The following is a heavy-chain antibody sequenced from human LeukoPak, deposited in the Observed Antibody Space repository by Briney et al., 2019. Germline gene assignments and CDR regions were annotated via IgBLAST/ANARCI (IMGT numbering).Heavy chain of an antibody. Sequence: PGGSLRLSCAASGFTVSSNYMSWVRQAPGKGLECVSLIYSGGSTYYADSVKGRFTISRDNSRNTLYLQMNSLRAEDTAVYYCARDSWAVAGLYYWGQGTLVTVSS. D-gene: IGHD6-19*01. CDR3: ARDSWAVAGLYY. CDR1: GFTVSSNY. V-gene: IGHV3-66*01. CDR2: IYSGGST. J-gene: IGHJ4*02.